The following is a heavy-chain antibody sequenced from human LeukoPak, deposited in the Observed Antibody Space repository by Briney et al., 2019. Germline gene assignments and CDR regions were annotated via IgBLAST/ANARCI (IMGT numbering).Heavy chain of an antibody. J-gene: IGHJ4*02. Sequence: GGSLRLSCAASGFTFSSYSMNWVRQAPGKGLEWVSSISRSSSYIYYADSVKGRFTISRDNAKNSLYLQMNSLRAEDTAVYYCAKLSGSFNANFDYWGQGTLVTVSS. CDR3: AKLSGSFNANFDY. D-gene: IGHD1-26*01. CDR2: ISRSSSYI. CDR1: GFTFSSYS. V-gene: IGHV3-21*01.